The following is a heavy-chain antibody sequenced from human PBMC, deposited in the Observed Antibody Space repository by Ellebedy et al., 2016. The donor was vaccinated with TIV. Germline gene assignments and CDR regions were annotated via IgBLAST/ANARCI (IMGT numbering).Heavy chain of an antibody. D-gene: IGHD2-8*02. CDR1: GFNFGGHA. V-gene: IGHV3-23*01. Sequence: GESLKISCAASGFNFGGHAMKWVRQAPGKGLEWVSSIGSSAYSTHYADSVKGRFTISRYNSRNTLYLQMNSVRGEDTAVYFCAKDLRYSAGWGGALDIWGHGAMVTVSS. J-gene: IGHJ3*02. CDR2: IGSSAYST. CDR3: AKDLRYSAGWGGALDI.